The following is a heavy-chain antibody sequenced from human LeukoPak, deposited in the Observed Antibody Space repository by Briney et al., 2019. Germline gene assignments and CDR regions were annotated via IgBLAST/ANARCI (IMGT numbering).Heavy chain of an antibody. CDR2: INAGNGNT. CDR1: GYTFTSYA. CDR3: ARDYGDYSGSDY. J-gene: IGHJ4*02. Sequence: GASVKVSCKASGYTFTSYAMHWVRQAPGQRLEWMGWINAGNGNTKYSQKFQGRVTITRDTSASTAYMELSSLRSEDTAMYYCARDYGDYSGSDYWGQGTLVTVSS. D-gene: IGHD4-17*01. V-gene: IGHV1-3*01.